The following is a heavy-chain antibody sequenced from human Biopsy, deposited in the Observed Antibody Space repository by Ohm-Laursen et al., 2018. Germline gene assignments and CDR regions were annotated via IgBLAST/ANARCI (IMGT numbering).Heavy chain of an antibody. J-gene: IGHJ4*02. V-gene: IGHV3-43D*04. CDR2: ISWDGSTT. D-gene: IGHD2-15*01. CDR3: ARAYPPPGRRLVVVAGDFDC. Sequence: SLRLSCAASGFTFDDYGMHWVRHAPGKGLEWVSLISWDGSTTYYADSAKGRFTISRDNAKNSLYLQMNSLRAEDTAVYYCARAYPPPGRRLVVVAGDFDCWGQGTRVTVSS. CDR1: GFTFDDYG.